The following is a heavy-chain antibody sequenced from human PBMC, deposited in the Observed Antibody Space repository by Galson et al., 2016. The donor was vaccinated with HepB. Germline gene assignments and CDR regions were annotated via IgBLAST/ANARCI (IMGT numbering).Heavy chain of an antibody. D-gene: IGHD1-26*01. Sequence: SLRLSCAASGFTFSTYGMHWVRQAPGKGLEWVAVIWFDGRNKYYADSVKGRFTISRDNSKNTLYLQMNSLRGEDTAVYYCARDLLLIVGATEYYFDYWGQGTLVSVSS. CDR3: ARDLLLIVGATEYYFDY. J-gene: IGHJ4*02. V-gene: IGHV3-33*08. CDR1: GFTFSTYG. CDR2: IWFDGRNK.